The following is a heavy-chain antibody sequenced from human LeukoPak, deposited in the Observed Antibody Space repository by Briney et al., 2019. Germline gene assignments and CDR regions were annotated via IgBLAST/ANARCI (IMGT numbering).Heavy chain of an antibody. Sequence: PGGSLRLSCAASGFTFSSYAMLWVRQAPGKGLEWLAVISHDGTNKYYADSVKGRFTISRDTSKNTLYLQVNSLRAEDTAVYYCARDRSHRRYYYYYGMDVWGQGTTVTVSS. CDR3: ARDRSHRRYYYYYGMDV. CDR2: ISHDGTNK. J-gene: IGHJ6*02. V-gene: IGHV3-30-3*01. CDR1: GFTFSSYA.